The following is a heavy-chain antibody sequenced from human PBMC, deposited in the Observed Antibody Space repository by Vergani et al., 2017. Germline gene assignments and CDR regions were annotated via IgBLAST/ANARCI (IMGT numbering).Heavy chain of an antibody. CDR1: GFTFSSYW. J-gene: IGHJ6*02. CDR2: IKQDGSEK. D-gene: IGHD2-2*01. Sequence: EVQLVESGGGIVKPGGSLRLSCAASGFTFSSYWMSWVRQAPGKGLEWVANIKQDGSEKYYVDSVKGRFTISRDNAKNSLYLQMNSLRAEDTAVYYCARGMRYCSSTSCYVYYGMDVWGQGTTVTVSS. CDR3: ARGMRYCSSTSCYVYYGMDV. V-gene: IGHV3-7*01.